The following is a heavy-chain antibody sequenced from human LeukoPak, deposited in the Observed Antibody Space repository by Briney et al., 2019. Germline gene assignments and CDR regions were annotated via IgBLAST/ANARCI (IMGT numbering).Heavy chain of an antibody. J-gene: IGHJ4*02. Sequence: GGTVTLSRAAYGFTFSSYRMSWPRHAPGKGRVGVSGINWNGGSTGYADSVKGRFTISRVNATNPLYLQMNSVRAKDTALYYCARGKGWYWSWEFDYWGQGTLVTVSS. CDR1: GFTFSSYR. D-gene: IGHD6-19*01. V-gene: IGHV3-20*04. CDR3: ARGKGWYWSWEFDY. CDR2: INWNGGST.